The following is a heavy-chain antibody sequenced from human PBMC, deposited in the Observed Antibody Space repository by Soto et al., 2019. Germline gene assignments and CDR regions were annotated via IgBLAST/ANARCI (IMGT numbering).Heavy chain of an antibody. J-gene: IGHJ4*02. Sequence: PGGSLRLSCAASGFTVSSNYMSWVRQAPGKGLGWVSVIYSGGSTYYADSVKGRFTISRDNAKNTMFLQMNSLRAEDTAVYYCAREWSGYPFDYWGQGTLVTVSS. V-gene: IGHV3-53*01. CDR2: IYSGGST. CDR3: AREWSGYPFDY. D-gene: IGHD3-3*01. CDR1: GFTVSSNY.